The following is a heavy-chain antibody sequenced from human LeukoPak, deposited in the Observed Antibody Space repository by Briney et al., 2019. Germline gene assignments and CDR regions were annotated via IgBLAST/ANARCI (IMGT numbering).Heavy chain of an antibody. D-gene: IGHD4-11*01. CDR2: INPNSGET. CDR1: GYTFSDYY. Sequence: ASVKVSCKTSGYTFSDYYIHWVRQAPGQGLEWMGWINPNSGETNSAQKFQGRVTMTGDTSISTAYMELRRVTSDDTAVYYCARDRDYSNTERGFDYWGQGTLVTVSS. J-gene: IGHJ4*02. V-gene: IGHV1-2*02. CDR3: ARDRDYSNTERGFDY.